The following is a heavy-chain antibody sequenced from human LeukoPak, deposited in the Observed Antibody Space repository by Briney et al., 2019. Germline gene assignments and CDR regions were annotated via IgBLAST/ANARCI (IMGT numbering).Heavy chain of an antibody. CDR2: IKQDGREK. J-gene: IGHJ4*02. V-gene: IGHV3-7*01. CDR3: ARAEGDHSGSERPHYFDY. D-gene: IGHD3-10*01. CDR1: GFTFRTYW. Sequence: GGSLRLSCAASGFTFRTYWMSWVRQAPGKGLEWMANIKQDGREKYYVDSVKGRFTISRDNAKNALYLQMNSLRAEDTAVYYCARAEGDHSGSERPHYFDYWGQGILVTVSS.